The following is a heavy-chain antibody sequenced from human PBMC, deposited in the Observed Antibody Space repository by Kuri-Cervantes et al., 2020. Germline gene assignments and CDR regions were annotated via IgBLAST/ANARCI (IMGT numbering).Heavy chain of an antibody. D-gene: IGHD3-10*01. CDR2: ISSSSSYI. CDR1: GFTFSSYS. V-gene: IGHV3-21*04. J-gene: IGHJ6*02. CDR3: RYGSGSYTPYYYYYYGMDV. Sequence: GESLKISCAASGFTFSSYSMNWVRQAPGKGLEWVSSISSSSSYIYYADSVKGRFTISRDNAKNSLYLQMNSLRAEDTAVYYCRYGSGSYTPYYYYYYGMDVWGQGTTVTVSS.